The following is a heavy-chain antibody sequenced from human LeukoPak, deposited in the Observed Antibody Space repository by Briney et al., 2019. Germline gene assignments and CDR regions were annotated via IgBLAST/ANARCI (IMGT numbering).Heavy chain of an antibody. CDR1: GFTFSSYS. Sequence: GGSLRLSFAASGFTFSSYSMNWVRQAPGKGLEWVSSISSSSSYIYYADSVKGRFTISRDNAKNSLYLQMNSLRAEDTAVYYCARKNGIAVAGGDAFDLWGQGTMVTVSS. CDR3: ARKNGIAVAGGDAFDL. V-gene: IGHV3-21*01. D-gene: IGHD6-19*01. CDR2: ISSSSSYI. J-gene: IGHJ3*01.